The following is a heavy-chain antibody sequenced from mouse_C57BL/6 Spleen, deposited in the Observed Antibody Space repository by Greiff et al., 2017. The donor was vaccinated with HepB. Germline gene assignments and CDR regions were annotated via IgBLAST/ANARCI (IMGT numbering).Heavy chain of an antibody. J-gene: IGHJ2*01. CDR3: AIFPITTVVAPFDY. Sequence: VQLKESGPVLVKPGASVKMSCKASGYTFTDYYMNWVKQSHGKSLEWIGVINPYNGGTSYNQKFKGKATLTVDKSSSTAYMELNSLTSEDSAVYYCAIFPITTVVAPFDYWGQGTTLTVSS. CDR2: INPYNGGT. V-gene: IGHV1-19*01. D-gene: IGHD1-1*01. CDR1: GYTFTDYY.